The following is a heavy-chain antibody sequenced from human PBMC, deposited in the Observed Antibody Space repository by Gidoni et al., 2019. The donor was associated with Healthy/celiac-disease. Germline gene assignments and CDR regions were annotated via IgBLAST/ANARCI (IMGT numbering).Heavy chain of an antibody. CDR1: GFPFSSYA. Sequence: EVQLLESGGGLVQPGGSLRLSCAASGFPFSSYAMSWVRQAPGKGLEWVSAISGSGGSTYYADSVKGRFTISRDNSKNTLYLQMNSLRAEDTAVYYCAKDKAVAGGFDYWGQGTLVTVSS. CDR2: ISGSGGST. J-gene: IGHJ4*02. CDR3: AKDKAVAGGFDY. D-gene: IGHD6-19*01. V-gene: IGHV3-23*01.